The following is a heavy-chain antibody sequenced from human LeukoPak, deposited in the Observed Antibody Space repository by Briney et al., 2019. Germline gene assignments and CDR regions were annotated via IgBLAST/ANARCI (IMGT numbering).Heavy chain of an antibody. CDR2: ITGGGTST. J-gene: IGHJ6*04. CDR3: AKTSGYYAYYSVMDV. V-gene: IGHV3-23*01. D-gene: IGHD5-12*01. Sequence: GGSLRLSCAASGFSFAGYALTWVRQAPGQGLEWVSGITGGGTSTYYADFVKGRLTISRDNSQNTVYLQMNSLRVEDTAVYYCAKTSGYYAYYSVMDVWGKGTTVTVSS. CDR1: GFSFAGYA.